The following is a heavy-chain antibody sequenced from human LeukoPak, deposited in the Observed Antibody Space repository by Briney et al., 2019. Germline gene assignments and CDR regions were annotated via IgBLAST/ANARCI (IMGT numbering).Heavy chain of an antibody. CDR3: ARSIAVGGTARFDY. J-gene: IGHJ4*02. V-gene: IGHV3-21*01. CDR1: DFIFSSYS. Sequence: GGSLRLSCAASDFIFSSYSMTWVRQAPGKGLEWVSFIRSGSTVTYYADSVKGRFTISRDNAKNSLYLQMNSLRVEDTAVYYCARSIAVGGTARFDYWGQGTLVIVSP. D-gene: IGHD6-19*01. CDR2: IRSGSTVT.